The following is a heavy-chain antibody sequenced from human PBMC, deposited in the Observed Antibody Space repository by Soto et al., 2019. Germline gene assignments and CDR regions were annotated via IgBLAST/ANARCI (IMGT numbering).Heavy chain of an antibody. D-gene: IGHD4-17*01. J-gene: IGHJ4*02. Sequence: ASVKVSCKAPGYTFTSYGISWVRQAPGQGLEWMGWISAYNGNTNYAQKLQGRVTMTTDTSTSTAYMELRSLRSDDTAVYYCARDLFVASGDYGYFDYWGQGTLVTVSS. CDR3: ARDLFVASGDYGYFDY. CDR1: GYTFTSYG. CDR2: ISAYNGNT. V-gene: IGHV1-18*01.